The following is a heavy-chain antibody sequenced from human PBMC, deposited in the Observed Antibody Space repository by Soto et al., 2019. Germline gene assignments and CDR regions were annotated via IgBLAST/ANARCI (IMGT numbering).Heavy chain of an antibody. D-gene: IGHD1-1*01. CDR3: AKETTRSTAGTGGIGYYYYGMDV. CDR2: ISGSGDST. V-gene: IGHV3-23*01. CDR1: RFTFSSYA. Sequence: GGSLRLSCAASRFTFSSYAMSWVRQAPGKGLEWVSTISGSGDSTYYAVSVKGRFTISRDNSKNTLYLQMNSLRAEGTAVYYCAKETTRSTAGTGGIGYYYYGMDVWGQGTTVTVSS. J-gene: IGHJ6*02.